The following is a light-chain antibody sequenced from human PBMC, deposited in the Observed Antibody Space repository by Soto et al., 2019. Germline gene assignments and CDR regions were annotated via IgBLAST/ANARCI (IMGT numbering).Light chain of an antibody. J-gene: IGKJ4*01. CDR1: QSISAY. CDR3: QQRSDWPA. CDR2: DAS. Sequence: EIVLTQSPATLSLSPGERATLSCRASQSISAYLAWYQQKPGQAPRLLIYDASSRATGVPARFSGSGSGTDFTLTISSLESEDFAVYFCQQRSDWPAFGGGTKVEI. V-gene: IGKV3-11*01.